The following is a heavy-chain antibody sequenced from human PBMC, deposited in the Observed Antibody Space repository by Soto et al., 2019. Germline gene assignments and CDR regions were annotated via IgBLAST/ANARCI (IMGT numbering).Heavy chain of an antibody. Sequence: SETLSLTCTVSGGSINSTSHYWGWIRQPPGKGLEWAGSIYYGGSTYYNPSLKNRVTISVDTSKNQFSLKLSSVTAADTAVYYCARVYNWNYSLWGQGTLVTVSS. CDR1: GGSINSTSHY. D-gene: IGHD1-1*01. V-gene: IGHV4-39*07. CDR3: ARVYNWNYSL. CDR2: IYYGGST. J-gene: IGHJ4*02.